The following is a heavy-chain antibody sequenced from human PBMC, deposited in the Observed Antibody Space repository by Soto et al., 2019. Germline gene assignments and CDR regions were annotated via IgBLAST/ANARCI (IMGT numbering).Heavy chain of an antibody. Sequence: QVLLVQSGADVKKPGASVKVSCKTSGYTFTEFDINWVRQAPGQGLEWMGWMNTNTGNTGYAQKFQGRVTMTRDTSISTADMELRTLTSEDTAVYYCARVVRFFGGHAGYWGQGTLVTVSS. D-gene: IGHD3-3*01. V-gene: IGHV1-8*01. CDR2: MNTNTGNT. CDR3: ARVVRFFGGHAGY. J-gene: IGHJ4*02. CDR1: GYTFTEFD.